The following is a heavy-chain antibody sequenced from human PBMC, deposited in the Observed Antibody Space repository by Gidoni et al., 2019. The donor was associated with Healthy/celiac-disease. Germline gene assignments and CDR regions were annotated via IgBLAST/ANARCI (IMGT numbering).Heavy chain of an antibody. D-gene: IGHD6-13*01. CDR1: GFTFGDYA. Sequence: EVQLVESGGGLVQPGRSLRLSCTASGFTFGDYAMSWVRQAPGKGLEWVGFIRSKAYGGTTEYAASVKGRFTISRDDSKSIAYLQMNSLKTEDTAVYYCTAVSSSWYIVSFDYWGQGTLVTVSS. CDR3: TAVSSSWYIVSFDY. J-gene: IGHJ4*02. V-gene: IGHV3-49*04. CDR2: IRSKAYGGTT.